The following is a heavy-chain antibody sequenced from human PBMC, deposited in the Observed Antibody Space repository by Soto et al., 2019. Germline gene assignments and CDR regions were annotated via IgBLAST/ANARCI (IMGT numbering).Heavy chain of an antibody. J-gene: IGHJ5*02. D-gene: IGHD6-13*01. CDR1: GGSISSGDYY. V-gene: IGHV4-30-4*01. CDR3: ARGGIAAGNWFDP. CDR2: TYYSGST. Sequence: PSETLSLTCTVSGGSISSGDYYWSWIRQPPGKGLEWIGYTYYSGSTYYNPSLKSRVTISVDTSKNQFSLKLSSVTAADTAVYYCARGGIAAGNWFDPWGQGTLVTVSS.